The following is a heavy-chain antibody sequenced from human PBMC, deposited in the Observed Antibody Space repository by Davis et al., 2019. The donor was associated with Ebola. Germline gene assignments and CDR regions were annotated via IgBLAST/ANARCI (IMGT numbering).Heavy chain of an antibody. CDR1: GFTFSSYW. V-gene: IGHV3-7*03. Sequence: GESLKISCAASGFTFSSYWMSWVRQAPGKGLEWVANIKQDGSEKYYVDSVKGRFTISRDNAKNSLYLQMNSLRAEDTAVYYCARTVNWAENFDYWGQGTLVTVSS. J-gene: IGHJ4*02. D-gene: IGHD4-17*01. CDR2: IKQDGSEK. CDR3: ARTVNWAENFDY.